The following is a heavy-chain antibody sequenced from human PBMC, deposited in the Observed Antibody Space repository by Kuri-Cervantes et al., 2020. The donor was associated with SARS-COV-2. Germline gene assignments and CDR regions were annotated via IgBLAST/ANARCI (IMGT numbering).Heavy chain of an antibody. J-gene: IGHJ4*02. CDR2: ISSSSTI. V-gene: IGHV3-48*02. D-gene: IGHD1-26*01. CDR1: GLTFSSYS. Sequence: GESLKISCAASGLTFSSYSMNRVRQAPGKGLEWVSYISSSSTIYYADSVKGRFTISRDNAKNSLYLQMNSLRDEDTAVYYCASGVYEEWELPGEDYWGQGTLVTVSS. CDR3: ASGVYEEWELPGEDY.